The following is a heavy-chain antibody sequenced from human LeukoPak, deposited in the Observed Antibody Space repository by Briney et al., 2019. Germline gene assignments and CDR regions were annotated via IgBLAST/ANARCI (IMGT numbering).Heavy chain of an antibody. CDR1: GGSISGSSYY. D-gene: IGHD2-2*01. Sequence: SETLSLTCTVSGGSISGSSYYWGWIRQPPGKGLEWIGIIDYSGSKYYNASLKSRVTISVDTSKNQFSLRLSSVTAADTAVYYCARHEKAVVVPAGMSWRVPDRDYIDVWGKGTTVTVSS. J-gene: IGHJ6*03. CDR3: ARHEKAVVVPAGMSWRVPDRDYIDV. V-gene: IGHV4-39*01. CDR2: IDYSGSK.